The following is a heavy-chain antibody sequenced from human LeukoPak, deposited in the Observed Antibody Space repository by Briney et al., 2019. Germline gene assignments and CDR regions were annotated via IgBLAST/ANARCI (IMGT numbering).Heavy chain of an antibody. CDR2: IYTSGST. CDR3: ARHFGKMAFDY. J-gene: IGHJ4*02. V-gene: IGHV4-4*09. CDR1: GGSISSYY. D-gene: IGHD5-24*01. Sequence: SETLSLTCTVSGGSISSYYWSWIRQPPGKGLEWIGYIYTSGSTNYNPSLKSRVTISVDTPKNQFSLKLSSVTAADTAVYYCARHFGKMAFDYWGRGTLVTVSS.